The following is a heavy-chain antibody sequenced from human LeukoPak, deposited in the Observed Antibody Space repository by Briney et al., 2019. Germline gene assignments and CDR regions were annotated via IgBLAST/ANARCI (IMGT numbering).Heavy chain of an antibody. CDR1: GFTFSGYW. D-gene: IGHD6-25*01. CDR3: ARKGIGSSRYQNMDV. Sequence: GGSLRLSCAASGFTFSGYWMSWVRQAPGKGLEWVANINKDGSERYNVDSVKGRFTISRDNANKSLYLQMNSLRAEDTAVYYCARKGIGSSRYQNMDVWGKGTTVTVSS. CDR2: INKDGSER. V-gene: IGHV3-7*03. J-gene: IGHJ6*03.